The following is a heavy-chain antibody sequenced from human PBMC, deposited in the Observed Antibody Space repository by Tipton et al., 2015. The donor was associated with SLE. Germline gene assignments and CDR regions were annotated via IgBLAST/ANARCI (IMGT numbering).Heavy chain of an antibody. Sequence: TLSLTCTVSGGSISSHYWSWIRQPPGKGLEWIGYIYYSGSTYYNPSLKSRVTISVDTSKNQFSLKLSSVTAADTAVYYCAREAFYYMGIWGQGTMVTVSS. CDR1: GGSISSHY. CDR2: IYYSGST. J-gene: IGHJ3*02. CDR3: AREAFYYMGI. D-gene: IGHD3-10*01. V-gene: IGHV4-59*11.